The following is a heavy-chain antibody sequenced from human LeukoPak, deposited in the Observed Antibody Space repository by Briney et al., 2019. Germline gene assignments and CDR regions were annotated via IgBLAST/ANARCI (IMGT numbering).Heavy chain of an antibody. CDR2: INEDGSEK. CDR1: GFMFSSYW. J-gene: IGHJ6*03. V-gene: IGHV3-7*01. D-gene: IGHD4-11*01. CDR3: ARKGRGNYVPYYYYYMDV. Sequence: GGSLRLSCAASGFMFSSYWMSWVRQAPGKGLEWVANINEDGSEKYYVDSVKGRFSISRDSAKNSLSLQMNSLRAEDTAVYYCARKGRGNYVPYYYYYMDVWGKGTTVTVSS.